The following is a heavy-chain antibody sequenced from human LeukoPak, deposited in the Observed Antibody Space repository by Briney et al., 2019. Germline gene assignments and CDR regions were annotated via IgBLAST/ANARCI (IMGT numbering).Heavy chain of an antibody. J-gene: IGHJ4*02. CDR1: GFTFSSYG. D-gene: IGHD3-22*01. Sequence: PGGSLRLSCAASGFTFSSYGMHWVRQAPGKGLEWVAVIWYDGSNKYYADSVKGRFTISRDNSKNTLYLQMNSLRAEDTAVYYCAKAEDYDSSGSDYWGQGTLVTVSS. V-gene: IGHV3-33*06. CDR2: IWYDGSNK. CDR3: AKAEDYDSSGSDY.